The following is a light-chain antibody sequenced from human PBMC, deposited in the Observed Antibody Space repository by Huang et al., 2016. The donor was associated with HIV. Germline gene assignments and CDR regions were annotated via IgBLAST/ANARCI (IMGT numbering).Light chain of an antibody. CDR1: QSVLYSSNNKND. Sequence: DIVMTQSPDSLAVSLGERATINCKSSQSVLYSSNNKNDLACYQQKPGQPPKLLIYWSSTREAGVPHLFSGSGSGTDFTLTISSLQAEDVAVYYCQQYYSTPQTFGQGTKVEIK. CDR2: WSS. V-gene: IGKV4-1*01. J-gene: IGKJ1*01. CDR3: QQYYSTPQT.